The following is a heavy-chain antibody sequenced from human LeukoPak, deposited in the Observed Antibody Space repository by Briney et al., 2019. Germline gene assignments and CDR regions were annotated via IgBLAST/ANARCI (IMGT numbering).Heavy chain of an antibody. V-gene: IGHV1-8*03. CDR3: ARGILGMVRGAHYYYMDV. CDR2: MNPNSGNT. CDR1: GYTFTSYD. D-gene: IGHD3-10*01. Sequence: GASVKVSCKASGYTFTSYDINWVRQATGQGLEWMGWMNPNSGNTGYAQKFQGRVTITRNTSISTAYMELSSLRSEDTAVYYCARGILGMVRGAHYYYMDVWGKGTTVTVSS. J-gene: IGHJ6*03.